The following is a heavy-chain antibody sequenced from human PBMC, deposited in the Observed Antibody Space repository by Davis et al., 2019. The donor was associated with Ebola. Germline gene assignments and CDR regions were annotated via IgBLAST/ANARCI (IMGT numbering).Heavy chain of an antibody. D-gene: IGHD5-24*01. Sequence: LSLTCAASGFTFSSYAMSWVRQAPGKGLEWVSAISGAGGNTYYADSVKGRFTLSRDNSKSLLYLQMNRLRADDTAVYYCAKDDGYYGMDVWGQGTTVTVSS. J-gene: IGHJ6*02. CDR2: ISGAGGNT. CDR1: GFTFSSYA. V-gene: IGHV3-23*01. CDR3: AKDDGYYGMDV.